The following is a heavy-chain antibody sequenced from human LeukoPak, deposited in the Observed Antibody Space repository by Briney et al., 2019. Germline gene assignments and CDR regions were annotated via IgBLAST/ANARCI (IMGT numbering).Heavy chain of an antibody. Sequence: SETLSLTCTVSGGSISSYYWSWIRQSPGKGLEWIGYIYYSGSINYNPSLKSRVTMSVETSKKQFSLKLSSVTAADTAVYYCAREGSAFDIWGQGTMVTVSS. CDR3: AREGSAFDI. V-gene: IGHV4-59*12. CDR2: IYYSGSI. CDR1: GGSISSYY. J-gene: IGHJ3*02.